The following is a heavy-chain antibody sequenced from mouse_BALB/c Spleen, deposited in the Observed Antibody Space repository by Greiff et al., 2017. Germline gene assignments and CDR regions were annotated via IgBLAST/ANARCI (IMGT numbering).Heavy chain of an antibody. CDR3: ARDAYGNSAWFAY. D-gene: IGHD2-10*02. CDR2: IWAGGST. Sequence: VKVEESGPGLVAPSQSLSITCTVSGFSLTSYGVHWVRQPPGKGLEWLGVIWAGGSTNYNSALMSRLSISKDNSKSQVFLKMNSLQTDDTAMYYCARDAYGNSAWFAYWGQGTLVTVSA. CDR1: GFSLTSYG. V-gene: IGHV2-9*02. J-gene: IGHJ3*01.